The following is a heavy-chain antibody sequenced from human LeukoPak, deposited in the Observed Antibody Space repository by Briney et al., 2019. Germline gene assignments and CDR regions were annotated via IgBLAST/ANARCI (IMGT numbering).Heavy chain of an antibody. CDR3: AKDRGYCSSTSCRPRVFDY. V-gene: IGHV3-23*01. CDR1: GFTFSSYA. D-gene: IGHD2-2*01. CDR2: ISGSGGST. Sequence: PGGSLRLSCAASGFTFSSYAMSWVRQAPGKGLEWVSAISGSGGSTYYADSVKGRFTISGDNSKNTLYLQMNSLRAEDTAVYYCAKDRGYCSSTSCRPRVFDYWGQGTLVTVSS. J-gene: IGHJ4*02.